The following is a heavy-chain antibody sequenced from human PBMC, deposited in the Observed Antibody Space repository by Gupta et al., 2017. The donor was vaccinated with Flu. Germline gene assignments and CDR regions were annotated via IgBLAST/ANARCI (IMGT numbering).Heavy chain of an antibody. Sequence: GSIRVYYWTWIRQVPGKRLEWIGNVYDTGSTNYNPSLKSRVTISLDKSKNQFSLKLNSVTAADTAIYYCARDKVRFLLWGQGTLVTVSS. V-gene: IGHV4-59*01. D-gene: IGHD3-3*01. CDR1: GSIRVYY. CDR2: VYDTGST. CDR3: ARDKVRFLL. J-gene: IGHJ4*02.